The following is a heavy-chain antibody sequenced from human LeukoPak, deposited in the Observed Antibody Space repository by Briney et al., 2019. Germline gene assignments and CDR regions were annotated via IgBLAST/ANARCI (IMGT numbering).Heavy chain of an antibody. V-gene: IGHV5-51*01. CDR3: ARRLSGYYDSSGLINWFDP. D-gene: IGHD3-22*01. J-gene: IGHJ5*02. CDR1: GYSFTSYW. CDR2: IYPGDSDT. Sequence: GESLKISCKGSGYSFTSYWIGWVRQMPGKGLEWMGIIYPGDSDTRYSPSFQGQVTISADKSISTAYLQWSSLKASGTAMYYCARRLSGYYDSSGLINWFDPWGQGTLVTVSS.